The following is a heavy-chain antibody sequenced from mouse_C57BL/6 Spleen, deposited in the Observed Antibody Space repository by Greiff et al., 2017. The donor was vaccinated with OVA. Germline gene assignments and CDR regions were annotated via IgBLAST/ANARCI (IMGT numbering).Heavy chain of an antibody. CDR1: GYTFTSYW. V-gene: IGHV1-64*01. CDR2: IHPNSGST. J-gene: IGHJ2*01. Sequence: QVQLQQPGAELVKPGASVKLSCKASGYTFTSYWMHWVKQRPGHGLEWIGMIHPNSGSTHYNEKFKSKATLTVDKSSSTAYMQLSSLTSEDSAVYYCAREGLIYYFDYWGQGTTLTVSS. CDR3: AREGLIYYFDY.